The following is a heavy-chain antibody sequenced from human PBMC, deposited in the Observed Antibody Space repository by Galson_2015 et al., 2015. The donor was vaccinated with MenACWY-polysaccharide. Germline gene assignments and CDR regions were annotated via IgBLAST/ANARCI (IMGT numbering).Heavy chain of an antibody. D-gene: IGHD6-6*01. CDR2: IYRSGST. V-gene: IGHV3-53*01. Sequence: SLRLSCAASGFAVGSNYISWVRQAPGKGLEWVSVIYRSGSTYYADSVRGRFTISRDNSKNMVYLQMNSLRAEDTAVYYCARVGYSSSSIDYWGQGTLVTVSS. CDR3: ARVGYSSSSIDY. J-gene: IGHJ4*02. CDR1: GFAVGSNY.